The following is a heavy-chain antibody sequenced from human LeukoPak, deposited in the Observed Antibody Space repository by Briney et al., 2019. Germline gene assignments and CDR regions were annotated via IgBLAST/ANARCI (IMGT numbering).Heavy chain of an antibody. J-gene: IGHJ6*02. CDR3: ARGGFTTPALYYYYGMDV. Sequence: SVKVSCKASGGTFSSYAISWVRQAPGQGLEWMGGIIPIFGTANYAQKFQGRVTITADVSTSTAYMELSSLRSEDTAVYYCARGGFTTPALYYYYGMDVWGQGTTVTVSS. D-gene: IGHD4-17*01. CDR2: IIPIFGTA. V-gene: IGHV1-69*13. CDR1: GGTFSSYA.